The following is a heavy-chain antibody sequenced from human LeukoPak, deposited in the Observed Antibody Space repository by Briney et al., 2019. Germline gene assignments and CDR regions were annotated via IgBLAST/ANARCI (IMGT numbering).Heavy chain of an antibody. J-gene: IGHJ4*02. CDR3: ARAYYDILTGYSRGLGFDY. CDR1: GFTFSSYE. V-gene: IGHV3-64*01. D-gene: IGHD3-9*01. CDR2: ISSNGGST. Sequence: PGGSLRLSCAASGFTFSSYEMNWVRQAPGKGLEYVSAISSNGGSTYYANSVKGRFTISRDNSKNTLYLQMNSLRAEDTAVYYCARAYYDILTGYSRGLGFDYWGQGTLVTVSS.